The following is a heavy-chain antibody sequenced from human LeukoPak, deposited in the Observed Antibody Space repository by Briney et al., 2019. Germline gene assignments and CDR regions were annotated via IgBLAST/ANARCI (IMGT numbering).Heavy chain of an antibody. Sequence: GGSLRLSCTASGFTFSDYGMHWVRQPPGKGLEWVAIIWYDGSNKTYEDSVRGRFTISRDNSKNTLYLQMNSLRAEDTAVYYCAKDRTVGASYWYFDLWGRGTLVTVSS. V-gene: IGHV3-33*06. CDR1: GFTFSDYG. CDR2: IWYDGSNK. D-gene: IGHD1-26*01. J-gene: IGHJ2*01. CDR3: AKDRTVGASYWYFDL.